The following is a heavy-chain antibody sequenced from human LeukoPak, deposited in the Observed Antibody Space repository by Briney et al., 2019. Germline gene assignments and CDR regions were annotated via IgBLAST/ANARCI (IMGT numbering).Heavy chain of an antibody. Sequence: ASVKVSCKASGYTFTGYYMHWVRQAPGQGLEWMGWINPNSGGTNYAQKLQGRVTMTTDTSTSTAYMELRSLRSDDTAVYYCARDEGIAAAGTSDYWGQGTLVTVSS. V-gene: IGHV1-2*02. CDR1: GYTFTGYY. CDR2: INPNSGGT. J-gene: IGHJ4*02. D-gene: IGHD6-13*01. CDR3: ARDEGIAAAGTSDY.